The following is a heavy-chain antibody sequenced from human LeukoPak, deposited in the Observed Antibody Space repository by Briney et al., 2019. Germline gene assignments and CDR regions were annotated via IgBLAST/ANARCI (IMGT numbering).Heavy chain of an antibody. D-gene: IGHD3-22*01. CDR2: ISSSGSTI. CDR3: ARPRYYYDSSGYCY. V-gene: IGHV3-11*04. CDR1: GFTLSDYY. Sequence: GGSPRLSRAAPGFTLSDYYNSWVRPAPGEGVGWGSYISSSGSTIYYADSVKGRFTISRDNAKNSLYLQMNSLRAEDTAVYYCARPRYYYDSSGYCYWGQGTLVTVSS. J-gene: IGHJ4*02.